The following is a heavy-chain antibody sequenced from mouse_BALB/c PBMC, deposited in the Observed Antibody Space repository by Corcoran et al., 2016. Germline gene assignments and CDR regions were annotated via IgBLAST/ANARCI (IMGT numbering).Heavy chain of an antibody. CDR1: GYTFTNYG. CDR3: ASDPSWFAY. V-gene: IGHV9-3-1*01. Sequence: QIQLVQSGPELKKPGETVKISCKASGYTFTNYGMNWVKQASGKGLKWMGWINTYTGEPTYADDFKGRFAFSLETSASTAYLQINSLKNEDTATYFCASDPSWFAYWGQGTLVTVSA. CDR2: INTYTGEP. J-gene: IGHJ3*01.